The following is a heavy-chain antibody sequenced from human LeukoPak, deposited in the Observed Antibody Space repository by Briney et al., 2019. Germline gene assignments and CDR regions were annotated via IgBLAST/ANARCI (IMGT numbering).Heavy chain of an antibody. Sequence: ASVKVSCKASGYTFTSYHMHWVRQAPGQGLEWMGIINPSGGSTSYAQKFQGRVTMTRDTSTSTVYMELSSLRSEDTAVYYCASDSSGYYWDYWGQGTLVTVSS. CDR2: INPSGGST. J-gene: IGHJ4*02. CDR3: ASDSSGYYWDY. V-gene: IGHV1-46*01. CDR1: GYTFTSYH. D-gene: IGHD3-22*01.